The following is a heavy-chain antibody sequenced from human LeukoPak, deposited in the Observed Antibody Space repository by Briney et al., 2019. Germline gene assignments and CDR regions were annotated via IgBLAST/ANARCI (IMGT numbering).Heavy chain of an antibody. D-gene: IGHD2-2*01. CDR1: GFTFSSYA. V-gene: IGHV3-30-3*01. Sequence: GGSLRLSCAASGFTFSSYAMHWVRQAPGKGLEWVAVISYDGSNKYYADSVKGRFTISRDNSKNTLYLQMNSLRAEDTAVYYCARARRTPAPYYYGMDVWGQGTTVTVSS. CDR2: ISYDGSNK. CDR3: ARARRTPAPYYYGMDV. J-gene: IGHJ6*02.